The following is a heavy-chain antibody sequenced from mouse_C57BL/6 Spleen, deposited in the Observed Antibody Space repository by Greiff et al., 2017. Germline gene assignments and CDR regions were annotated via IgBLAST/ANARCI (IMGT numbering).Heavy chain of an antibody. V-gene: IGHV1-50*01. D-gene: IGHD2-5*01. CDR3: ARTGSNYDWYFDV. CDR2: IDPSDSYT. CDR1: GYTFTSYW. J-gene: IGHJ1*03. Sequence: QVQLKQPGAELVKPGASVKLSCKASGYTFTSYWMQWVKQRPGQGLEWIGEIDPSDSYTNYNQKFKGKATLTVDTSSSTAYMQLSSLTSEDSAVYYCARTGSNYDWYFDVWGTGTTVTVSS.